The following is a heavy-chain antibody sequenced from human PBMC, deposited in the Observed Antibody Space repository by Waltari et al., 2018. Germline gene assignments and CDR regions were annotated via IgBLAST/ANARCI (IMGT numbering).Heavy chain of an antibody. CDR3: ARGRDYGDHQYYYYMDV. V-gene: IGHV4-34*01. CDR1: GGSFSGYY. Sequence: QVQLQQWGAGLLKPSETLSLTCAVYGGSFSGYYWSWIRQPPGKGLEWIGEINHSGSTNYNPSRKSRVTIAVDTSKNQFSLKLSSVTAADTAVYYCARGRDYGDHQYYYYMDVWGKGTTVTVSS. D-gene: IGHD4-17*01. J-gene: IGHJ6*03. CDR2: INHSGST.